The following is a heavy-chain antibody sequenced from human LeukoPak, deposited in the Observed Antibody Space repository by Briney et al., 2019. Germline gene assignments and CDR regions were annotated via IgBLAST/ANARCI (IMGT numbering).Heavy chain of an antibody. J-gene: IGHJ2*01. V-gene: IGHV1-69*05. CDR1: GGTFSSYA. CDR3: ARAGRADPHYWYFDL. D-gene: IGHD3-10*01. CDR2: IIPIFGTA. Sequence: ASVKVSCKASGGTFSSYAISWVRQAPGQGLEWMGGIIPIFGTANYAQKFQGRVTITTDESTSTAYMELSSLRSEDTAVYYCARAGRADPHYWYFDLWGRGTLVTVSS.